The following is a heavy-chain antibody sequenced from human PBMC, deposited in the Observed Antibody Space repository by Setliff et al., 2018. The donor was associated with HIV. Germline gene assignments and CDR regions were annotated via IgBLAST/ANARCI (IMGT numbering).Heavy chain of an antibody. D-gene: IGHD6-6*01. Sequence: ASVKVSCKAAGYTFTSYYMNWVRQAPGQGLEWMGIINPSSGSTTYEQKFQGRVTMTRDTSTSTVYMELSSLRSEDSAVYYCSRDPAPSSSASYFQHWGQGTPVTVSS. CDR3: SRDPAPSSSASYFQH. V-gene: IGHV1-46*01. J-gene: IGHJ1*01. CDR2: INPSSGST. CDR1: GYTFTSYY.